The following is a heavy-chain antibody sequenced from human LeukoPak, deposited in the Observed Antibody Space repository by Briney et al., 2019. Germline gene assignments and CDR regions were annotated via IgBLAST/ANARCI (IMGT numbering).Heavy chain of an antibody. D-gene: IGHD4-23*01. V-gene: IGHV3-33*06. CDR2: IWYDGSNK. Sequence: GGSLRLSCAASGFTFSSYGMHWVRQAPGKGLEWVAVIWYDGSNKYYTDSVKGRFTISRDNSKNTLYLQMNSLRAEDTAVYYCAKEGNTVVTRLTIDYWGQGTLVTVSS. J-gene: IGHJ4*02. CDR1: GFTFSSYG. CDR3: AKEGNTVVTRLTIDY.